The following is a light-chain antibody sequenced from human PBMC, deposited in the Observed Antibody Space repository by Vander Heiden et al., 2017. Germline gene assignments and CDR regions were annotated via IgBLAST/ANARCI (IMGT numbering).Light chain of an antibody. J-gene: IGKJ2*01. V-gene: IGKV1-5*03. CDR1: QSIRSW. Sequence: DIQLTHAPTTLPASVGYRVTITCRASQSIRSWLAWYQQKPGKAPKLLIYKASSLESGVPSRFSGSGSGTEFTLTISSLQPDDFAYYYCQQYNSYPYTFGQGTKLEIK. CDR3: QQYNSYPYT. CDR2: KAS.